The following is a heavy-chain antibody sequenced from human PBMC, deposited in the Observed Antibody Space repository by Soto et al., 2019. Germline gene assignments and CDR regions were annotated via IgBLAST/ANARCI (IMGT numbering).Heavy chain of an antibody. V-gene: IGHV3-74*01. CDR3: TREGFDP. CDR1: GFTFNTYW. J-gene: IGHJ5*02. CDR2: IKSDGSRT. Sequence: GGSLRLSCAASGFTFNTYWMHWVRQAPGKGLAWVSRIKSDGSRTDYADSVKGRFTISRDNAKNTMYLQMNSLRAEDTAVYYCTREGFDPWGQGTLVTVSS.